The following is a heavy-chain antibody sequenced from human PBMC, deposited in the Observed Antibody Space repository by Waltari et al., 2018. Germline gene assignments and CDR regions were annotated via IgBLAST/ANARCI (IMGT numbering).Heavy chain of an antibody. J-gene: IGHJ6*02. CDR2: LDHAGNT. V-gene: IGHV3-53*01. Sequence: EVQLVESGGHLIQPGGSLRLSCAASCFNVSSYYMNWVRQAPGKGLEWVSILDHAGNTDYADSVKGRFTFSRDNYKNTLYLQMNSLRAEDTAVYYCARGNTKYGMDVWGQGTTVTVSS. CDR3: ARGNTKYGMDV. D-gene: IGHD3-10*01. CDR1: CFNVSSYY.